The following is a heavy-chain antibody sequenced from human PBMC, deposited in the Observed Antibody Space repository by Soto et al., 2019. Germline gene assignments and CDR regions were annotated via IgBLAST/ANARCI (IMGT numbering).Heavy chain of an antibody. J-gene: IGHJ4*02. D-gene: IGHD3-22*01. CDR2: ISGSGGST. V-gene: IGHV3-23*01. CDR3: ARSGYYYPLDFDY. CDR1: EFTFSRSA. Sequence: GGSLRLSCAASEFTFSRSAMSWVRQAPGKGLEWVSAISGSGGSTYYADTVKGRFTVSRDNSKNTLYLQMNSLRAEDTAVYYCARSGYYYPLDFDYWGQGNLVTVST.